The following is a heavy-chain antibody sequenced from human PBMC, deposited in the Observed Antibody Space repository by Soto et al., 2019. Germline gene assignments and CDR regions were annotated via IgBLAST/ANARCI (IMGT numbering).Heavy chain of an antibody. V-gene: IGHV1-69*06. CDR1: GGTFSSYA. D-gene: IGHD1-26*01. CDR2: IIPIFGTA. Sequence: SVKVSCKASGGTFSSYAISWVRQAPGQGLEWMGGIIPIFGTANYAQKFQGRVTITADKSTSTAYMELSSLRSEDTAVYYCARVGSRVYSHYGMDVWGHGTTVTASS. J-gene: IGHJ6*02. CDR3: ARVGSRVYSHYGMDV.